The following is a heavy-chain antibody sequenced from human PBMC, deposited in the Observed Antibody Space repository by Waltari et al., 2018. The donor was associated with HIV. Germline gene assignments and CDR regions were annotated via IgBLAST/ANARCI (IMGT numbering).Heavy chain of an antibody. CDR2: FSCDSDRI. CDR3: GKDLTPGGLDV. Sequence: EVQLVESGGGLVQPGGSLRLSCAVSGFTFDKYAMHWVRQVPGKGLGWVSGFSCDSDRIDYADSVKGRFTVSRDNAKNSLYLQMNSLRVEDTALYYCGKDLTPGGLDVWGQGTTGIVSS. J-gene: IGHJ6*02. V-gene: IGHV3-9*01. CDR1: GFTFDKYA.